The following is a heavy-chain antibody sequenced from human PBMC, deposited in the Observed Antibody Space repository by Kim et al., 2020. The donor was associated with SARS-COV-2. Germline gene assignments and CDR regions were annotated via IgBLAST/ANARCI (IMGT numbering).Heavy chain of an antibody. CDR3: ARGGLDYGSGNYHNGGYFDY. CDR2: INHSGST. J-gene: IGHJ4*02. Sequence: SETLSLTCAVSGGSFSGYHWSWIRQPPGKGLEWIGEINHSGSTHYDPSLKSRVTISVDTSKNQFSLKLNSVTAADTAVYYCARGGLDYGSGNYHNGGYFDYWGQGTLVTVSS. V-gene: IGHV4-34*01. D-gene: IGHD3-10*01. CDR1: GGSFSGYH.